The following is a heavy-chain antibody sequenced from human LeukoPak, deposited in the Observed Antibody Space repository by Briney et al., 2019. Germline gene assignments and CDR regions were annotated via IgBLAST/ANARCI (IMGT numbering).Heavy chain of an antibody. CDR2: VSGTSTNT. J-gene: IGHJ1*01. V-gene: IGHV3-23*01. D-gene: IGHD6-19*01. Sequence: PGGSLRLSCAASGLSFCSYAMSWVRQAPGKGLEWVSAVSGTSTNTYYSDSVKGRFTISRDNSQNTLYLQMNNLEGGDTAVYYCAKGAAVAVTLYFQHWGQGTLVTVSS. CDR3: AKGAAVAVTLYFQH. CDR1: GLSFCSYA.